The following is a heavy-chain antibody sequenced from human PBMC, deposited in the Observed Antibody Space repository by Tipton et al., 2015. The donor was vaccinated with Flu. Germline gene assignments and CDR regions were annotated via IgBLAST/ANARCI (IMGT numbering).Heavy chain of an antibody. CDR2: IYTRGET. V-gene: IGHV4-4*07. J-gene: IGHJ4*02. CDR1: GGSISSYH. D-gene: IGHD2-15*01. Sequence: TLSLTCTVSGGSISSYHWSWIRQPAGRGLEWIGRIYTRGETNSNPSLGGRVTVSVDRTKNQFFLRLTSVTAADTAMYYCARASGTVIAPHYFDLWGQGTLVTVSS. CDR3: ARASGTVIAPHYFDL.